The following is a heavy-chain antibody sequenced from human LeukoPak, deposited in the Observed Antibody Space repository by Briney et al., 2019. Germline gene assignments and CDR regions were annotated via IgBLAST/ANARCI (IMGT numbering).Heavy chain of an antibody. J-gene: IGHJ4*02. D-gene: IGHD3-3*01. CDR2: IYHSGST. V-gene: IGHV4-30-2*01. Sequence: SETLSLTCAVYGGSFSGYSWSWIRQPPGKCLEWIGYIYHSGSTYYNPSLKSRVTISVDRSKNQFSLKLSSVTAADTAVYYCARVHVPYDFWSGYSYYFDYWGQGTLVTVSS. CDR3: ARVHVPYDFWSGYSYYFDY. CDR1: GGSFSGYS.